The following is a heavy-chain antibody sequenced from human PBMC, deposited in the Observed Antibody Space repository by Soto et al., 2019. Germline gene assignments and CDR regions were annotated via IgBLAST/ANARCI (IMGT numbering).Heavy chain of an antibody. CDR1: GGSISSYY. V-gene: IGHV4-59*01. CDR3: ARDRDSSGSHWFDP. D-gene: IGHD3-22*01. J-gene: IGHJ5*02. CDR2: IYYSGST. Sequence: SETLSLTCTVSGGSISSYYWSWIRQPPGKGLEWIGYIYYSGSTNYNPSLKSRVTISVDTSKNQFSLKLSSVTAADTAVYYCARDRDSSGSHWFDPGGKGTLVTVSS.